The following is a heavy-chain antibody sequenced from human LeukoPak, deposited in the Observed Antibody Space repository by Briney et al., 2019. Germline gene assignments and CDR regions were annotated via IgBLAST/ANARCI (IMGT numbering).Heavy chain of an antibody. CDR1: GFTFSTYA. CDR2: ISYDGSNK. CDR3: ARGPYYYDSSGYAFDI. Sequence: GGSLRLSCAASGFTFSTYAMTWVRQAPGKGLEWVAVISYDGSNKYYADSVKGRFTISRDNSKNTLYLQMNSLRAEDTAVYYCARGPYYYDSSGYAFDIWGQGTMVTVSS. V-gene: IGHV3-30*04. J-gene: IGHJ3*02. D-gene: IGHD3-22*01.